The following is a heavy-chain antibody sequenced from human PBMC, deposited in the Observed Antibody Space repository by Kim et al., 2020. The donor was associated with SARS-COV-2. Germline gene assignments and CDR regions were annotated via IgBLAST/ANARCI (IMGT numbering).Heavy chain of an antibody. V-gene: IGHV4-34*01. CDR3: ARGDSSSLYYFDC. J-gene: IGHJ4*02. D-gene: IGHD6-13*01. CDR2: INNSGST. Sequence: SETLSLTYAVYGGSFSGYYWSWIRKPPGKGLEWIGEINNSGSTNYNPSLKSRVTISVDTSKNQFSLKLSSVTAADTAVYYCARGDSSSLYYFDCWGQGTLVTVSS. CDR1: GGSFSGYY.